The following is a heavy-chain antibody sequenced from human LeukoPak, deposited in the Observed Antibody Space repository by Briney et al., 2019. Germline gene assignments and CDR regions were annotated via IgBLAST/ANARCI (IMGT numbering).Heavy chain of an antibody. CDR1: GYTFTSYG. CDR2: ISAYNGNT. V-gene: IGHV1-18*01. D-gene: IGHD1-1*01. CDR3: AREIQTPGDY. Sequence: ASVKVSCKASGYTFTSYGISWVRQAPGQGLEWMGWISAYNGNTNYAQKFQGRVTMTRDTSTSTVYMELSSLRSEDTAVYYCAREIQTPGDYWGQGTLVTVSS. J-gene: IGHJ4*02.